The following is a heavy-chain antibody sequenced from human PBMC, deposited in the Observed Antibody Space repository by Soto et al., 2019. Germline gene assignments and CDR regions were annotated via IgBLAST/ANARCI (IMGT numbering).Heavy chain of an antibody. V-gene: IGHV4-34*01. D-gene: IGHD3-3*01. CDR1: VAPFSGYY. J-gene: IGHJ4*02. CDR2: INHTGST. Sequence: XETLSLTCAFYVAPFSGYYWTCIRQPPGKGLEWIGEINHTGSTKYNPSLKSRVTISLDTSKNQFSLSLRSVTAADTAVYYCARGREIFGELTPFEYWGQGTQVIVSS. CDR3: ARGREIFGELTPFEY.